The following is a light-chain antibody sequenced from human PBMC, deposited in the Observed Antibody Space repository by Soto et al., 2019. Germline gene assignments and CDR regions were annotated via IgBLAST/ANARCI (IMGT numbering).Light chain of an antibody. J-gene: IGKJ5*01. CDR3: QQSYSTPIT. CDR1: QSISSY. Sequence: DIQMTQYTSSLSASVGDRVTITCRASQSISSYLNWYQQKPGKAPKLLIYAASSLQSGVPSRFSGSGSGTDLTLTISSLQPEDFATYYCQQSYSTPITCGQGTRWRL. CDR2: AAS. V-gene: IGKV1-39*01.